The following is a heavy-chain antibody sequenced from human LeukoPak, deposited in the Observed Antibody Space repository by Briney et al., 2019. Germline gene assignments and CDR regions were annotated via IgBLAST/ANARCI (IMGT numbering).Heavy chain of an antibody. V-gene: IGHV4-34*01. J-gene: IGHJ4*02. CDR3: ASGYSYGYCY. Sequence: PSETLSLTCAVYGGSFSGYYWSWIRQPPGKGLEWIGEINHSGSTNYNPSLKSRVTISVDTSKNQFPLKLSSVTAADTAVYYCASGYSYGYCYWGQGTLVTVSS. D-gene: IGHD5-18*01. CDR1: GGSFSGYY. CDR2: INHSGST.